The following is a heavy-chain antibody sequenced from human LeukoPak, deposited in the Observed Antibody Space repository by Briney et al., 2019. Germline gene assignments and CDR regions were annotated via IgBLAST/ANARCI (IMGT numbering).Heavy chain of an antibody. CDR3: ARRYFDY. Sequence: GGSLRLSCAASGFTFSSYGMHWVRQAPGKGLEWVAVIWYDGSNKYYADSVKDRFTISRDNSKNTLYLQMNSLRAEDTAIYYCARRYFDYWGQGTLVTVSS. CDR1: GFTFSSYG. V-gene: IGHV3-33*01. J-gene: IGHJ4*02. CDR2: IWYDGSNK.